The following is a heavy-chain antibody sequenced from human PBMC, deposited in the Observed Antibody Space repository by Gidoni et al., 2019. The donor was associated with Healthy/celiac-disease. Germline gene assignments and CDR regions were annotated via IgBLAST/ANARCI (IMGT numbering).Heavy chain of an antibody. V-gene: IGHV5-51*01. J-gene: IGHJ4*02. D-gene: IGHD2-15*01. CDR3: ARGDCSGGSCYRAFGY. CDR1: GYSFTSYW. Sequence: VQLLQSGAEVNKPGDSLKISCKGSGYSFTSYWIGWGRQMPGKGLELMGIIYPGDSDTRYSPSFQGQVTISADKSISTAYLQWSSLKASDTAMYYCARGDCSGGSCYRAFGYWGQGTLVTVSS. CDR2: IYPGDSDT.